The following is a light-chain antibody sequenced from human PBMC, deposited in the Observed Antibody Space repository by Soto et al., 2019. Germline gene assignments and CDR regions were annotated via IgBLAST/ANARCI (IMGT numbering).Light chain of an antibody. V-gene: IGKV1-8*01. CDR3: QQTLSFPPT. J-gene: IGKJ1*01. CDR1: QGISSY. Sequence: IQITQSPSSLSSYTGDRVTITCRASQGISSYLAWYQQKPGEAPKLLIFTGSLLHSGVPPRFSGSGSGTDFTLTISSLQPEDFATYYCQQTLSFPPTFGQGTKVDIK. CDR2: TGS.